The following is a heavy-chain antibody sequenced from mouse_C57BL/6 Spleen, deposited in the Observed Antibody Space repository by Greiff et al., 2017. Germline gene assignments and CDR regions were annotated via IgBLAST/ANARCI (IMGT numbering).Heavy chain of an antibody. J-gene: IGHJ4*01. CDR1: GYSITSDY. Sequence: EVQLQQSGPGLAKPSQTLSLTCSVTGYSITSDYWNWIRKFPGNKLEYMGYISYSGSTYYNPSLKSRISITRDTSKNQYYLQLNSVTTEDTATYYCARSGYYGSKTFYAMDYWGQGTSVTVSS. V-gene: IGHV3-8*01. CDR3: ARSGYYGSKTFYAMDY. CDR2: ISYSGST. D-gene: IGHD1-1*01.